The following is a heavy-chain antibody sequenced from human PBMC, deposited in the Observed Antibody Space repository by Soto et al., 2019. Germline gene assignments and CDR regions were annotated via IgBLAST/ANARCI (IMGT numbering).Heavy chain of an antibody. Sequence: QVQLVQSGAEVKKPGSSVKVSCTASGGTFNSYTLNWVRQAPGQRLECVGRVNPIVGMSSSASKFQGRVTMTAVKSTSKAYMDLTGLKSEDTAVYYCATIYGSGSTHFDSWGQGTLVTVSS. D-gene: IGHD3-10*01. V-gene: IGHV1-69*02. J-gene: IGHJ4*02. CDR2: VNPIVGMS. CDR1: GGTFNSYT. CDR3: ATIYGSGSTHFDS.